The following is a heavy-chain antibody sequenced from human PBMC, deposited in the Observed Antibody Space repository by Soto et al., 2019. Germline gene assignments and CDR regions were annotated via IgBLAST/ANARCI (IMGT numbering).Heavy chain of an antibody. CDR2: ISGSGGST. CDR3: AKFRGYSYGFAGSAHPSYFDY. J-gene: IGHJ4*02. V-gene: IGHV3-23*01. D-gene: IGHD5-18*01. Sequence: GSLRLSCAASGFTFSSYAMSWVRQAPGKGLEWVSAISGSGGSTYYADSVKGRFTISRDNSKNTLYLQMNSLRAEDTAVYYCAKFRGYSYGFAGSAHPSYFDYWGQGTLVTVSS. CDR1: GFTFSSYA.